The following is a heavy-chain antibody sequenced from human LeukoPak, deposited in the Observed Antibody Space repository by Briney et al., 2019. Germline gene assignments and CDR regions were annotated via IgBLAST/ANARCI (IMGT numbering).Heavy chain of an antibody. CDR1: GFTFSSYE. CDR3: ARDKYYYENSGQQFDY. D-gene: IGHD3-22*01. J-gene: IGHJ4*02. V-gene: IGHV3-48*03. Sequence: PGGSLRLSCAASGFTFSSYEMNWVRQAPGKGLEWVSYISGSGSIIYYADSVKGRFTISRDNAKNSLYLQMNSLRAEDTAVYYCARDKYYYENSGQQFDYWGQGTLVTVSS. CDR2: ISGSGSII.